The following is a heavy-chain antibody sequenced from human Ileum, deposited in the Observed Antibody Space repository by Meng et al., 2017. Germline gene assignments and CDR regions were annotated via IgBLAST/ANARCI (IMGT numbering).Heavy chain of an antibody. D-gene: IGHD2-8*01. V-gene: IGHV4-30-4*01. CDR2: IYSNGNT. CDR1: GASISSDDYY. Sequence: QVQLQESGSRLWKPSQTLSLTCTDSGASISSDDYYWSWVRQSPGKGPEWIGYIYSNGNTYSNPSLRGRLMISIDTSKNQFTLKLSSVTAADTAVYYCARSPKYCTNAVCSRPLDSWGQGTLVTVSS. J-gene: IGHJ4*02. CDR3: ARSPKYCTNAVCSRPLDS.